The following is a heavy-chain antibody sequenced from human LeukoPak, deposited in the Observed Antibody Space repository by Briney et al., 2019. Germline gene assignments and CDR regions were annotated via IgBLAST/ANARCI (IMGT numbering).Heavy chain of an antibody. D-gene: IGHD6-6*01. V-gene: IGHV7-4-1*02. CDR3: ARDGDIAARPGVYYYYYYMDV. Sequence: VASVKVSCKASGYTFTSYAMNWVRQAPGQGLEWVGWINTNTGNPTYAQGFTGRFVFSLDTSVSTAYLQISSLKAEDTAVYYCARDGDIAARPGVYYYYYYMDVWGKGTTVTVSS. CDR1: GYTFTSYA. CDR2: INTNTGNP. J-gene: IGHJ6*03.